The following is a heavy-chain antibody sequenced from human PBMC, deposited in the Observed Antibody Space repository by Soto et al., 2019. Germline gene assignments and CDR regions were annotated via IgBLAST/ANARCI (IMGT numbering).Heavy chain of an antibody. D-gene: IGHD3-16*01. CDR3: ARHLGGNHYYYGMDV. Sequence: SVKVSCKASGYNYTSYDMHCVRQATGQGLEWMGGIIPINGTADDAQKFQGRVTISADKSTSTAYMDLSSLRSEDTAVYYCARHLGGNHYYYGMDVWGQGTTVNVSS. CDR1: GYNYTSYD. CDR2: IIPINGTA. J-gene: IGHJ6*02. V-gene: IGHV1-69*06.